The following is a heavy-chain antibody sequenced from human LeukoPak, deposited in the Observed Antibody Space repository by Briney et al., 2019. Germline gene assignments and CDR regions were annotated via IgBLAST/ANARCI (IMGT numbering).Heavy chain of an antibody. CDR2: INPNSGGT. CDR1: GYTFTGYY. Sequence: ASVKVSCKASGYTFTGYYMHWVRQAPGQGLEWMGWINPNSGGTNYAQKFQGRVTMTRDASISTAYMELSRLRSEDTAVYFCARETTLHYMDVWGKGTTVTVSS. CDR3: ARETTLHYMDV. D-gene: IGHD1-14*01. V-gene: IGHV1-2*02. J-gene: IGHJ6*03.